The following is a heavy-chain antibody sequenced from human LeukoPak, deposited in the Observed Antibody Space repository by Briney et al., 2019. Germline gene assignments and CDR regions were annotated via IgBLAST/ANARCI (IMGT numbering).Heavy chain of an antibody. V-gene: IGHV3-9*01. D-gene: IGHD3-22*01. CDR2: ISWNSGSI. CDR3: AKDIVAHYYDSSGRTTYFQH. J-gene: IGHJ1*01. Sequence: PGGSLRLSCAASGFTFDDYAMHWARQAPGKGLEWVSGISWNSGSIGYADSVKGRFTISRDNAKNSLYLQMNSLRAEDTALYYCAKDIVAHYYDSSGRTTYFQHWGQGTLVTVSS. CDR1: GFTFDDYA.